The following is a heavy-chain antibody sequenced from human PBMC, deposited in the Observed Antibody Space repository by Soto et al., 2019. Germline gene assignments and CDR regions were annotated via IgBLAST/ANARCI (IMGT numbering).Heavy chain of an antibody. CDR1: GGPFSSYA. D-gene: IGHD4-17*01. Sequence: QVHLVQAGTEANKAGSSVKVSCKASGGPFSSYAISWLRQAPAQGREWMGGIIPIVGTANYAQKFQGRVTIPQDAYTRTAYMQLSSLRSEDTAVYYCGSSHDYGESEAYYYGMDVWGQGTMVIVSS. CDR2: IIPIVGTA. J-gene: IGHJ6*02. V-gene: IGHV1-69*01. CDR3: GSSHDYGESEAYYYGMDV.